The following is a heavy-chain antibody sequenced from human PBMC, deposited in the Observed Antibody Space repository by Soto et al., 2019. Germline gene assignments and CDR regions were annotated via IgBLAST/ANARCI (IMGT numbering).Heavy chain of an antibody. V-gene: IGHV4-59*11. CDR1: GGSFSNHT. Sequence: QVRLQESGPGLVKPSETLSLTCTVSGGSFSNHTWSWIRQPPGKGLEWVGYVYSGGSTNYNPSLKGRLTMSKDASRNQISMRLTSVTAADTAVYFCARDFDLWSDNLASYGMDVWGQGITVTVSS. CDR2: VYSGGST. D-gene: IGHD3-3*01. CDR3: ARDFDLWSDNLASYGMDV. J-gene: IGHJ6*02.